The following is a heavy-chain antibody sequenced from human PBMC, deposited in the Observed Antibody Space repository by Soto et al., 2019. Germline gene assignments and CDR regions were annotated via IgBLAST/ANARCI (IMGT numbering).Heavy chain of an antibody. D-gene: IGHD1-1*01. CDR3: ARARTGTTAYYYYGMDV. CDR1: GYTFTSYG. J-gene: IGHJ6*02. V-gene: IGHV1-18*01. Sequence: QVQLVQSGAEVKKPGASVKVSCKASGYTFTSYGISWVRQAPGQGLECMGWISAYNGNTNYAQKLQGRVTMTTDTSTSTAYMELRSLRSDDTAVYYCARARTGTTAYYYYGMDVWGQGTTVTVSS. CDR2: ISAYNGNT.